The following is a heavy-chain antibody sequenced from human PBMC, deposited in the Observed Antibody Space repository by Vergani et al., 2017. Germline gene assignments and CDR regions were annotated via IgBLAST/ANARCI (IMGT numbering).Heavy chain of an antibody. CDR1: GFTFSSYA. V-gene: IGHV3-30-3*01. CDR3: AGIAARPY. J-gene: IGHJ4*02. D-gene: IGHD6-6*01. CDR2: ISYDGSNK. Sequence: QVQLVESGGGVVQPGRSLRLSCAASGFTFSSYAMHCVRQAPGKGLEWVAVISYDGSNKYYADSVKGRFTISRDNSKNTLYLQMNSLRAEDTAVYYCAGIAARPYWGQGTLVTVSS.